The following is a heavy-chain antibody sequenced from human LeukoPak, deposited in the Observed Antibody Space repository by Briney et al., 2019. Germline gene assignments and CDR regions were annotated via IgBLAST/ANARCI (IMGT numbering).Heavy chain of an antibody. CDR1: GYTFTSYV. CDR3: AIQPFSSSWPGFDY. D-gene: IGHD6-13*01. V-gene: IGHV1-18*04. J-gene: IGHJ4*02. CDR2: INAYNGNT. Sequence: ASVKVTCKASGYTFTSYVISWLRQAPGKGLAWMGWINAYNGNTNNAQKLQGRVTMTTDTSTSTAYMELRSLRSDDTAVYYCAIQPFSSSWPGFDYWGQGTLVTVSS.